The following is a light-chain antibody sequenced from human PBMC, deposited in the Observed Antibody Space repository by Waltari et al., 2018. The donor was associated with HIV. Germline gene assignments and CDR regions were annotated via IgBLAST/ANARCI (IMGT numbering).Light chain of an antibody. J-gene: IGLJ3*02. Sequence: QSMLTQPPSVSAAPGQKATISCPGTGSNLANNYVSLYQHLPGAAPKLVIYDNDNRPSGIPDRFSGSKSGASATLVITGLQTGDEGDYYCGTWDSSLNAGVFGGGTKLTVL. CDR3: GTWDSSLNAGV. V-gene: IGLV1-51*01. CDR2: DND. CDR1: GSNLANNY.